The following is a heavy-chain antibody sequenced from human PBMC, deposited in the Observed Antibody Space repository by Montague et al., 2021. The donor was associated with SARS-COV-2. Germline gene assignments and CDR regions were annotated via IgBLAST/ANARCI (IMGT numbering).Heavy chain of an antibody. V-gene: IGHV4-34*01. D-gene: IGHD1-26*01. CDR3: ARGLGRIEDV. CDR2: ST. J-gene: IGHJ6*02. Sequence: STNYNPSLKSRVTISVDTSKNQFSLKLSSVTAADTAVYYCARGLGRIEDVWGQGTTVT.